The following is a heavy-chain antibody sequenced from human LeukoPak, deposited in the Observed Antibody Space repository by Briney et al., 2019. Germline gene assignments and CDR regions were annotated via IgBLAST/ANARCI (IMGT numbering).Heavy chain of an antibody. CDR2: VNPNSGGT. CDR3: ARAPDCSGGRCYIRFDY. CDR1: GYTFTGYY. Sequence: ASVKVSCKASGYTFTGYYMHWVRQAPEQGLEWMGWVNPNSGGTNYAQKFQGRVTMTRDTSISTAYMELSRLRSDDTAVYYCARAPDCSGGRCYIRFDYWGQGTLVTVSS. V-gene: IGHV1-2*02. J-gene: IGHJ4*02. D-gene: IGHD2-15*01.